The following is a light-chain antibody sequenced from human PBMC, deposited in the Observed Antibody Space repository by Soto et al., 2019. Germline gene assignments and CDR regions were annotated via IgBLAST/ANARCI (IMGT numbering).Light chain of an antibody. CDR2: GAS. CDR1: QSVSSSY. CDR3: QQYGSSPGYT. Sequence: EIVLTQSPGTLSLSPGERATLSCRASQSVSSSYLAWYQQKPGQDPRLLIYGASSRATGMPDRFSGSGSGTDFTLTISRLEPEDFAVYYCQQYGSSPGYTFGQGTKVDIK. V-gene: IGKV3-20*01. J-gene: IGKJ2*01.